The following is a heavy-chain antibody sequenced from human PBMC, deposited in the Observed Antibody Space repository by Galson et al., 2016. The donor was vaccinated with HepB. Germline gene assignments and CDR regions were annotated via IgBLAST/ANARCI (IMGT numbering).Heavy chain of an antibody. CDR2: ISSSSGYI. CDR1: GFTFSSCS. CDR3: ARAPYQLLWYFDN. Sequence: SLRLSCAASGFTFSSCSLNWVRQAPGKGLEWVSSISSSSGYIYYADSVKGRFTVSRDNARNSLYLQMNSLRAEDTAVYYCARAPYQLLWYFDNWGQGTRVTVSS. J-gene: IGHJ4*02. V-gene: IGHV3-21*01. D-gene: IGHD2-2*01.